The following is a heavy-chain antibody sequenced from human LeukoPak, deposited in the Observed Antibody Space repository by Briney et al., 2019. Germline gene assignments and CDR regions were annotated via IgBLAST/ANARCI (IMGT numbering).Heavy chain of an antibody. D-gene: IGHD3-10*01. CDR1: GFTFSSYG. J-gene: IGHJ4*02. CDR2: ISYDGSNK. CDR3: AKNLPPYYYGSGSLDY. Sequence: PGGSLRLSCAASGFTFSSYGVHWVRQAPGKGLEWVAVISYDGSNKYYADSVKGRFTISRDNSKNTLYLQMNSLRAEDTAVYYCAKNLPPYYYGSGSLDYWGQGTLVTVSS. V-gene: IGHV3-30*18.